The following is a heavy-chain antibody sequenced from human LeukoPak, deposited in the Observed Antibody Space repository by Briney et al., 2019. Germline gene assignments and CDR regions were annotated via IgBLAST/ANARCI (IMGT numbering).Heavy chain of an antibody. CDR2: ISGSGGST. J-gene: IGHJ4*02. V-gene: IGHV3-23*01. D-gene: IGHD4/OR15-4a*01. CDR1: GFTFSSYA. Sequence: GGSLRLSCAASGFTFSSYAMSWVRQAPGKGLEWVSAISGSGGSTYYADSVKGRFTISRDNSKNTLYLQMNSLRAEDTAVYYSAKDGGDDYGEGFDYWGQGTLVTVSS. CDR3: AKDGGDDYGEGFDY.